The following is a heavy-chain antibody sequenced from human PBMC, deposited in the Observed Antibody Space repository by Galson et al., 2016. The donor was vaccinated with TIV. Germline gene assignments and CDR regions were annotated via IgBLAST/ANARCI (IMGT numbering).Heavy chain of an antibody. CDR2: IRYDRSNK. CDR3: AKDSGSYFSYWYFDL. J-gene: IGHJ2*01. V-gene: IGHV3-30*02. D-gene: IGHD3-10*01. CDR1: GYMFSSYG. Sequence: SLRLSCAVSGYMFSSYGMHWVRQAPGKGLEWVAFIRYDRSNKYYADSVKGRFTISRDNSMNTLYLQMNSLRAEDTAVYYCAKDSGSYFSYWYFDLWGRGTLVTVSS.